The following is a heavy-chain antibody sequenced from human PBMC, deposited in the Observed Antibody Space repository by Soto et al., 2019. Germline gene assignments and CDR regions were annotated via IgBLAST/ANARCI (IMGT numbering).Heavy chain of an antibody. J-gene: IGHJ4*02. Sequence: PGGSLRLSCVGSGFTFSYYEMNWVRQAPGKGLERVAFISHTDRLTHYPDSVKGRFTISRDNAQNSLYLEMTSLRVEDTGVYYCARDTGRASDHLGGQGTLGTVSS. CDR1: GFTFSYYE. CDR2: ISHTDRLT. CDR3: ARDTGRASDHL. V-gene: IGHV3-48*03. D-gene: IGHD1-26*01.